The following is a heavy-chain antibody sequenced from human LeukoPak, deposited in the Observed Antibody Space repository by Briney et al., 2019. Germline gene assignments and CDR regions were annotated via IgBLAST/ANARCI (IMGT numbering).Heavy chain of an antibody. J-gene: IGHJ4*02. CDR1: GFTFDEFA. CDR2: IRWNSGSI. CDR3: AKDLSVAGTEGFDY. Sequence: PGRSLRLSCAACGFTFDEFAMHWVRQVPGKGLEWVSGIRWNSGSIGYADSVKGRFTISRDNAKNSLYLQMKSLRAEDTALYYCAKDLSVAGTEGFDYWGQGTLVTVSS. V-gene: IGHV3-9*01. D-gene: IGHD6-19*01.